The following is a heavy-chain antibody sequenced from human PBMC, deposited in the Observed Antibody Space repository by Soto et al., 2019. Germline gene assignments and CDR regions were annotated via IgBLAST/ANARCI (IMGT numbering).Heavy chain of an antibody. CDR1: GYTFTSYD. V-gene: IGHV1-8*01. CDR3: ASTFYGDNVDY. CDR2: MNPNSGNT. Sequence: QVQLVQSGAEVKKPGASVKVSCKASGYTFTSYDINLVRQATVQGLEWMGWMNPNSGNTGYAQKLQGKITMTRNTSLSTAYMKLSCLRSEDTAVYYCASTFYGDNVDYWGQGTLVTVSS. D-gene: IGHD4-17*01. J-gene: IGHJ4*02.